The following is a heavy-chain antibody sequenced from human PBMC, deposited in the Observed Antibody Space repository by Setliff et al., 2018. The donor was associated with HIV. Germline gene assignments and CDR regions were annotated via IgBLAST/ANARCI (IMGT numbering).Heavy chain of an antibody. CDR2: ISHTEST. CDR3: ARGAPYCNHGICHLFDY. Sequence: SETLSLTCAVDGGSFNGYVWSWIRQAPGKGLEWIGEISHTESTNYNPSLKSRVTISIDTSKSQFSLRLTSVTAADTAVYYCARGAPYCNHGICHLFDYWGQGALVTISS. D-gene: IGHD2-8*01. V-gene: IGHV4-34*01. CDR1: GGSFNGYV. J-gene: IGHJ4*02.